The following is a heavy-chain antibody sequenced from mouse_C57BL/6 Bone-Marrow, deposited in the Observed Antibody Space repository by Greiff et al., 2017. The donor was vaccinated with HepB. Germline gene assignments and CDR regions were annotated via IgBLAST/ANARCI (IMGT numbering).Heavy chain of an antibody. CDR2: ISYSGST. D-gene: IGHD1-1*01. V-gene: IGHV3-8*01. CDR1: GYSITSDY. Sequence: EVKLQESGPGLAKPSQTLSLTCSVTGYSITSDYWNWIRKFPGNKLEYMGYISYSGSTYYNPSLKSRISITRDTSKKQYYLQLNSVTTEDTATYYCARARFHPYYGSSYDGYLDVWGTETTVPVSS. CDR3: ARARFHPYYGSSYDGYLDV. J-gene: IGHJ1*03.